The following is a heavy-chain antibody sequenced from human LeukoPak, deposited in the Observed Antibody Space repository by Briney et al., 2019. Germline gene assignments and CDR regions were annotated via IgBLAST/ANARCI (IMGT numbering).Heavy chain of an antibody. CDR1: GGSISSYY. CDR3: ARDENY. CDR2: IYYSGST. Sequence: SETLSLTCTVSGGSISSYYWSWIRQPPGKGLEWIGYIYYSGSTNYNPSLKSRVTISVDTSKNQFSLKLSSVTAADTAVYYCARDENYWGQGTLVTVSS. V-gene: IGHV4-59*01. J-gene: IGHJ4*02.